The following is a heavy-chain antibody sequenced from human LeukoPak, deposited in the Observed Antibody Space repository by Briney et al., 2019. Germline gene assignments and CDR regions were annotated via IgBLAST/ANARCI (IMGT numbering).Heavy chain of an antibody. Sequence: GASVKVSCKASGYTFTAYYIHWVRQAPGQGLEWMGWINPNSGGTNYAQKFQGRVTMTRDTSISTAYMELSRLRSDDTAVYYCARQYYYDSSGYYYGGLNWFDPWGQGTLVTVSS. CDR1: GYTFTAYY. J-gene: IGHJ5*02. CDR2: INPNSGGT. D-gene: IGHD3-22*01. V-gene: IGHV1-2*02. CDR3: ARQYYYDSSGYYYGGLNWFDP.